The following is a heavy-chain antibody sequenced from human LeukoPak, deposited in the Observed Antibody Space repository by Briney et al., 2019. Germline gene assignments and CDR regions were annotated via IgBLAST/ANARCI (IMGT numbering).Heavy chain of an antibody. D-gene: IGHD2-8*01. J-gene: IGHJ5*02. Sequence: SETLSLTCTVSGGSISSYYWSWIRQPAGKGLEWIGRIYTSGSTNCNPSLKSRATMSVDTSKNQFSLKLSSVTAADTAVYYCARDRARVYAIFRGFDPWGQGTLVTVSS. CDR3: ARDRARVYAIFRGFDP. CDR2: IYTSGST. CDR1: GGSISSYY. V-gene: IGHV4-4*07.